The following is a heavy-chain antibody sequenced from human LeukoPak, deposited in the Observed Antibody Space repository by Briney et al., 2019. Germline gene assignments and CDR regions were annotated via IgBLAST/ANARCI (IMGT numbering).Heavy chain of an antibody. Sequence: ASVKVSCKASGYTFTTYYMHWVRQAPGQGLEWMGIINPSGGSTRYAQKFQGRVTMTMDMSTITVYMELSSLRSEDTAVYYCARDLRTIAVAGIGAFDIWGQGTMVTVSS. J-gene: IGHJ3*02. D-gene: IGHD6-19*01. CDR2: INPSGGST. CDR1: GYTFTTYY. CDR3: ARDLRTIAVAGIGAFDI. V-gene: IGHV1-46*01.